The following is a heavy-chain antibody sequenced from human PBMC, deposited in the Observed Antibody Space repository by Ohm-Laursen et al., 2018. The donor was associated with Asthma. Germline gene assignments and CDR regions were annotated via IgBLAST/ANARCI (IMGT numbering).Heavy chain of an antibody. V-gene: IGHV3-30*03. Sequence: SLRLSCTAPGFPLSSYCMSWVRQAPGKGLEWVAVGGSYYDGGLKYYADSVNGRFTVSRDDSKNTLYLQMNSLRPDDTAVYYCARDVMEWYLPAFDFWGQGTLVTVSS. CDR3: ARDVMEWYLPAFDF. CDR1: GFPLSSYC. D-gene: IGHD3-3*01. J-gene: IGHJ4*02. CDR2: GGSYYDGGLK.